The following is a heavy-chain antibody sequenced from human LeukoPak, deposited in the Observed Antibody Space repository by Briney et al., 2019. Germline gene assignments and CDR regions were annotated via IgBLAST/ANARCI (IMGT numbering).Heavy chain of an antibody. CDR2: IYHSGST. CDR1: GVSISSGGYS. D-gene: IGHD6-19*01. Sequence: PSETLSLTCAVSGVSISSGGYSWRWIRQPPGKGLEWIGYIYHSGSTYYNPSLKSRVTISVDTSKNQFSLKLSSVTAADTAVYYCARAGYSSGWYVDYWGQGTLVTVSS. CDR3: ARAGYSSGWYVDY. V-gene: IGHV4-30-2*01. J-gene: IGHJ4*02.